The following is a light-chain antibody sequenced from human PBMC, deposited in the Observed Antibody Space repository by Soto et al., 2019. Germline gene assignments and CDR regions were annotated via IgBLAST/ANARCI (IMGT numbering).Light chain of an antibody. V-gene: IGKV3-20*01. CDR1: QSVSSNS. CDR3: QQFGGSPPSWT. Sequence: ESVLTQSPGTLSLSPGERATLSCRASQSVSSNSLAWYQQKPGQAPRLLIYGASSRSTGTPDRFSGSGSGTDFNLTISRLEPDDFAVYYCQQFGGSPPSWTFGQGTKVEI. CDR2: GAS. J-gene: IGKJ1*01.